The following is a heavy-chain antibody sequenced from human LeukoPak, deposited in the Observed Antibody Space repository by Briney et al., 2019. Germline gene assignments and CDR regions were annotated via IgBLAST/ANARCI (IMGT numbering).Heavy chain of an antibody. CDR2: IYYTGTT. CDR1: GDSISSSTYY. V-gene: IGHV4-39*02. CDR3: ARAVRGVIITGYYYYYMDV. Sequence: SETLSLTCNVSGDSISSSTYYWAWIRQPPGKGLEWIGSIYYTGTTYYNPSLKSRVAISVDTSKNHFSLSLSSVTAADTAVYYCARAVRGVIITGYYYYYMDVWGKGTTVTISS. D-gene: IGHD3-10*01. J-gene: IGHJ6*03.